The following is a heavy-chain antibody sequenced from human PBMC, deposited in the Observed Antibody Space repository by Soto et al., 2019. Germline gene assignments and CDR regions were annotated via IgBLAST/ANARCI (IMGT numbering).Heavy chain of an antibody. V-gene: IGHV5-51*01. CDR3: ARTAAMITFGGVMIDWFDP. D-gene: IGHD3-16*01. Sequence: PGESLKISCKGSGYSFTSYWIGWARQMPGKGLEWMGIIYPGDSDTRYSPSFQGQVTISADKSISTAYLQWSSLKASDTAMYYCARTAAMITFGGVMIDWFDPWGQGTLVTAPQ. CDR1: GYSFTSYW. CDR2: IYPGDSDT. J-gene: IGHJ5*02.